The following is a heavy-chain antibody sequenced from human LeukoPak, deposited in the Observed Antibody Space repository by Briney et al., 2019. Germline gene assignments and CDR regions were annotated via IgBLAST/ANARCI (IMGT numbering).Heavy chain of an antibody. CDR1: GYTFTSYY. CDR3: ARDRRPELTGHSDAFDI. Sequence: ASVKVSCKASGYTFTSYYMHWVRQAPGQGLEWMGIINPSGGSTSYAQKFQGRVTMTRDTSTSTVYMELSSLRSEDTAVYYCARDRRPELTGHSDAFDIWGQGTMVTVSS. CDR2: INPSGGST. D-gene: IGHD7-27*01. J-gene: IGHJ3*02. V-gene: IGHV1-46*01.